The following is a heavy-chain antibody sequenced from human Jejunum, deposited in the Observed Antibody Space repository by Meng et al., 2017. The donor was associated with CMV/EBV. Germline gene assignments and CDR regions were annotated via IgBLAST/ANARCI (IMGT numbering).Heavy chain of an antibody. CDR2: INHSGSA. CDR3: ARKYCGSSNCYPFDY. J-gene: IGHJ4*02. V-gene: IGHV4-34*01. CDR1: GGSFGCYY. Sequence: GGSFGCYYWSWIRQSPGQGLEWIGQINHSGSASYNPSLRRRVTISEDTSKNQFSLRLTSVTAADTAIYYCARKYCGSSNCYPFDYWGQGELVTVSS. D-gene: IGHD2-2*01.